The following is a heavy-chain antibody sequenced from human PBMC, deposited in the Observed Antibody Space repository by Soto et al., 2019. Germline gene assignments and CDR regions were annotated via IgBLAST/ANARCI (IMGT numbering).Heavy chain of an antibody. CDR1: GGTFSSYA. J-gene: IGHJ6*02. Sequence: SVKVSCKASGGTFSSYAISWVRQAPGQGLEWMGGIIPIFVTTTYAQKFQGRVTITADKSTSTAYMVLSSLRSEDTAVYYCATICTVGSCPYYYAMNVWGQGTTVTVSS. V-gene: IGHV1-69*06. CDR3: ATICTVGSCPYYYAMNV. D-gene: IGHD2-15*01. CDR2: IIPIFVTT.